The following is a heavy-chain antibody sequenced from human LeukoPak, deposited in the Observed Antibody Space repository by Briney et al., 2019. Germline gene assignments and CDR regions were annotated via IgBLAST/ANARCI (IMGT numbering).Heavy chain of an antibody. CDR2: ISSSSSYI. CDR1: GFTFSSYS. V-gene: IGHV3-21*01. J-gene: IGHJ6*04. D-gene: IGHD2-2*01. Sequence: GGSLRLSCAASGFTFSSYSMNWVRQAPGKGLEWVSSISSSSSYIYYADSVKGRFTISRDNAKNSLYLQMNSLRAEDTAVYYCARDLGYCSSTSCPYYYYYYGMDVWGKGTTVTVSS. CDR3: ARDLGYCSSTSCPYYYYYYGMDV.